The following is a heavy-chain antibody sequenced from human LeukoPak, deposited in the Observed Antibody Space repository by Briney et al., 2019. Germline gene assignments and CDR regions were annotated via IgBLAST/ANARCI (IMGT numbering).Heavy chain of an antibody. J-gene: IGHJ4*02. CDR2: IYPGDSDT. D-gene: IGHD5-24*01. CDR1: GYSFTNWW. V-gene: IGHV5-51*01. CDR3: ARGWLQFWYFDY. Sequence: GESLKISCKGSGYSFTNWWIAWARQMPGKGLEWMGIIYPGDSDTRYSPSFQGQVTISADKPINTAYLQWSSLKASDTAMYYCARGWLQFWYFDYWGQGTLVTVSS.